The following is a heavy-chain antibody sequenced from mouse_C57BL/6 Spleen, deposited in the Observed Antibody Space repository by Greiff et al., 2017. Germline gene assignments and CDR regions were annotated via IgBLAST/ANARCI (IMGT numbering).Heavy chain of an antibody. Sequence: QVQLQQSGAELARPGASVKMSCKASGYTFTSYTMHWVKQRPGQGLEWIGHINPSSGYTKYNQKFKDKATLTSDKASSTAYMQLRSLTSEDSSVYYCARDYYGSSTWFAYWGQGTLVTVSA. CDR2: INPSSGYT. D-gene: IGHD1-1*01. CDR3: ARDYYGSSTWFAY. V-gene: IGHV1-4*01. CDR1: GYTFTSYT. J-gene: IGHJ3*01.